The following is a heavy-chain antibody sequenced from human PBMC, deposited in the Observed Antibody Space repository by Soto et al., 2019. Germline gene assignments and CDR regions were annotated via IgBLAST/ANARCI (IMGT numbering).Heavy chain of an antibody. CDR2: IRSKANSYAT. J-gene: IGHJ3*02. V-gene: IGHV3-73*01. Sequence: AGGSLRLSCAASGFTFSGSAMHWVRQASGKGLEWVGRIRSKANSYATAYAASVKGRFTISRDDSKNTAYLQMNSLKTEDTAVYYCTQRTGPYYYGSGSPNDAFDIWGQGTMVTVSS. CDR3: TQRTGPYYYGSGSPNDAFDI. D-gene: IGHD3-10*01. CDR1: GFTFSGSA.